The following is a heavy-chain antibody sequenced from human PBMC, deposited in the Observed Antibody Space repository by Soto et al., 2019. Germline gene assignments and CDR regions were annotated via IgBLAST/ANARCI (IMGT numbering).Heavy chain of an antibody. J-gene: IGHJ4*02. Sequence: TSETLSLTCTVSGGSISSGGYYSSWIRQHPGRGLEWIGYIYYTGRTYYNPSLQSRVTISVDTSKNQFSLNLNSVTAADTAVYYCAVSPSSINFDFWGQGTLVTVSS. CDR2: IYYTGRT. D-gene: IGHD3-10*01. V-gene: IGHV4-31*03. CDR1: GGSISSGGYY. CDR3: AVSPSSINFDF.